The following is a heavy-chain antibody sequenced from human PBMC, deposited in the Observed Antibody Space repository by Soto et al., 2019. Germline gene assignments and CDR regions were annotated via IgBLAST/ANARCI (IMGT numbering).Heavy chain of an antibody. V-gene: IGHV1-24*01. CDR3: ATGPPIWFGESYYGMDV. CDR1: GYTLTELS. D-gene: IGHD3-10*01. J-gene: IGHJ6*02. CDR2: FDPEDGET. Sequence: ASVKVSCKVPGYTLTELSMHWVRQAPGKGLEWMGGFDPEDGETIYAQKFQGRVTMTEDTSTDTAYMELSSLRSEDTAVYYCATGPPIWFGESYYGMDVWGQGTTVTVSS.